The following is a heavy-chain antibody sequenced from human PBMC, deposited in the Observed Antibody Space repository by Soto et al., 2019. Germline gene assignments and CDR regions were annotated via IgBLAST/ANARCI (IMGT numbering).Heavy chain of an antibody. D-gene: IGHD6-19*01. J-gene: IGHJ6*02. V-gene: IGHV3-30*18. CDR1: GFTLSRKG. CDR2: ISYDGSNK. CDR3: AKDALTVAGPQRGSLDV. Sequence: PGGSLRLSCAASGFTLSRKGMHWVRQAPGKGLEWVAVISYDGSNKYYGDSVKGRFTISRDNSKNTVYPQMNSLRAEDTAVYYCAKDALTVAGPQRGSLDVWGQGTTVTVSS.